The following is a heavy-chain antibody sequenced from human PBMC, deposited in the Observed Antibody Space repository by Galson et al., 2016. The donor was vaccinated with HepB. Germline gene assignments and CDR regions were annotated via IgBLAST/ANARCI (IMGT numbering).Heavy chain of an antibody. V-gene: IGHV3-74*01. CDR3: ARDLSGPDR. Sequence: SLRLSCAVPGFTFRNHQMHCIRQVPGNGLMWVARIEGDGTRPINAASVEGRFIISSDSAENTVYLQMNRLRAEDTALYYCARDLSGPDRWGQGTLVTVSP. J-gene: IGHJ5*02. CDR2: IEGDGTRP. CDR1: GFTFRNHQ.